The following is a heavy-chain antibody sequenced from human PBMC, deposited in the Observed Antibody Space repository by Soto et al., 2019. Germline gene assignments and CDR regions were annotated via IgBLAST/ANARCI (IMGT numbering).Heavy chain of an antibody. Sequence: ASVKVSCKASGYTFISYYMHWVRQAPGQGLEWMGLIHPSGGSATYAQKFQGRVTMTRDKSTSTAYMELSSLRSEDTAVYYCARVVAASSWLDPWGQGTLVTVSS. CDR3: ARVVAASSWLDP. CDR1: GYTFISYY. CDR2: IHPSGGSA. J-gene: IGHJ5*02. V-gene: IGHV1-46*01. D-gene: IGHD2-15*01.